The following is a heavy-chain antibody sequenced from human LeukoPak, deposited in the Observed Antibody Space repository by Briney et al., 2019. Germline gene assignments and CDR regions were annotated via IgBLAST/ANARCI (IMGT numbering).Heavy chain of an antibody. Sequence: SETLSLTCTISGGSISSDYWSWIRQPPGKGLEWIGYLSLGEVAFYNPSLESRLTTSADTSKNQFSLNLTSVTAADTAMYYCVRVSTASGGAFDVWGQGTMVTVSS. V-gene: IGHV4-59*13. D-gene: IGHD2-21*02. CDR3: VRVSTASGGAFDV. CDR2: LSLGEVA. J-gene: IGHJ3*01. CDR1: GGSISSDY.